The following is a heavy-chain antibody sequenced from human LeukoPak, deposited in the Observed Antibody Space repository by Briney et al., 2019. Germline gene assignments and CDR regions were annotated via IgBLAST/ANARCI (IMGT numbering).Heavy chain of an antibody. J-gene: IGHJ4*02. CDR2: IRYDGSNK. CDR1: GFTFSSYG. D-gene: IGHD1-26*01. Sequence: PGGSLRLSCAASGFTFSSYGMHWVRQAPGKGLEWVAFIRYDGSNKYYADSVKGRFTISRDNSKNTLYLQMNSLRAEDTAVYYCAKDRVGATFGSPFDYWGQGTLVTVSS. V-gene: IGHV3-30*02. CDR3: AKDRVGATFGSPFDY.